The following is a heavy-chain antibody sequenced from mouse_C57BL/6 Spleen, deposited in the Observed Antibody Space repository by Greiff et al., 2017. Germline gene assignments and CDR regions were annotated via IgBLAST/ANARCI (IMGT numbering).Heavy chain of an antibody. Sequence: EVQGVESGEGLVKPGGSLKLSCAASGFTFSSYAMSWVRQTPEKRLEWVAYISSGGDYIYYADTVKGRFTISRDNARNTLYLQMSSLKSEDTAMYYCTREGYSNYVGAMDYWGQGTSVTVSS. CDR1: GFTFSSYA. CDR3: TREGYSNYVGAMDY. D-gene: IGHD2-5*01. J-gene: IGHJ4*01. CDR2: ISSGGDYI. V-gene: IGHV5-9-1*02.